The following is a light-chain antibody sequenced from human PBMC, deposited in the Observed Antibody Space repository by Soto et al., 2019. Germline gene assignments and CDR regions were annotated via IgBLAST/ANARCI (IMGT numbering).Light chain of an antibody. CDR3: QSYDSSTAV. V-gene: IGLV6-57*03. CDR1: SGSIASNY. Sequence: NFMLTQPHSVSESPGKTVTISCTRSSGSIASNYVQWYQQRPGSAPTTVIYEDNQRPSGVPDRFSGSIDSSSNSASLTISGLKTEDEADYYCQSYDSSTAVFGRGTQLTVL. J-gene: IGLJ7*01. CDR2: EDN.